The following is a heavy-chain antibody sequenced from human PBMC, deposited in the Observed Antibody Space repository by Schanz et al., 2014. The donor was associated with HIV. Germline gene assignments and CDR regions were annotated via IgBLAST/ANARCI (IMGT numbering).Heavy chain of an antibody. CDR2: IWFDGSNK. CDR1: GFTFSTND. V-gene: IGHV3-33*08. Sequence: QVHLVESGGGVVQPGRSLRLSCAASGFTFSTNDMHWVRQAPGKGLEWVAIIWFDGSNKYYADSVKGRFTISRDTAKNSLYLQMNSLRDDDTAVYYCARQYDYWGRGTLVTVSS. CDR3: ARQYDY. J-gene: IGHJ4*02.